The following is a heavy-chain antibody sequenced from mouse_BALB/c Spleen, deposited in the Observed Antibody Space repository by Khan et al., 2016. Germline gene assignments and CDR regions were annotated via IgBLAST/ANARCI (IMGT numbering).Heavy chain of an antibody. CDR3: ARSRGSSYDYYAMDY. CDR1: GYTFTDYS. V-gene: IGHV9-2-1*01. D-gene: IGHD1-1*01. J-gene: IGHJ4*01. Sequence: IHLVQSGPELKKPGATVKISCKASGYTFTDYSMHWVKQAPGKGLKWMGWINTETGEPTYADDFKGRFAFSLETSASTAYLQINNLKNEDTATYFCARSRGSSYDYYAMDYWGQGTSVTVSS. CDR2: INTETGEP.